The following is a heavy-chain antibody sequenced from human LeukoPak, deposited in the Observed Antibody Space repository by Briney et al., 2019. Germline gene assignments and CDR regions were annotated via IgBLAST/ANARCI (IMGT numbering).Heavy chain of an antibody. V-gene: IGHV3-21*01. J-gene: IGHJ4*02. CDR2: ISSSSSYI. Sequence: PGRSLRLSCAASGFTFSSYSMNWVRQAPGKGLEWVSSISSSSSYIYYADSVKGRFTISRDNAKNSLYLQMNSLRAEDTAVYYCARDSSGIAVAGTEDYFDYWGQGTLVTVSS. CDR3: ARDSSGIAVAGTEDYFDY. CDR1: GFTFSSYS. D-gene: IGHD6-19*01.